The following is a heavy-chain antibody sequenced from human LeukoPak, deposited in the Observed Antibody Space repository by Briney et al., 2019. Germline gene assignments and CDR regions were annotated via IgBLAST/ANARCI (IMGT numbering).Heavy chain of an antibody. D-gene: IGHD3-10*01. Sequence: SVKVSCKASGGTFSSYAISWVRQAPGQGLEWMGGIIPIFGTANYAQKFQGRVTITADESTSTAYMELSSLRSEDTAVYYCARDYGSGSYYNRLFHIWGQGTMVTVSS. CDR1: GGTFSSYA. CDR2: IIPIFGTA. J-gene: IGHJ3*02. CDR3: ARDYGSGSYYNRLFHI. V-gene: IGHV1-69*13.